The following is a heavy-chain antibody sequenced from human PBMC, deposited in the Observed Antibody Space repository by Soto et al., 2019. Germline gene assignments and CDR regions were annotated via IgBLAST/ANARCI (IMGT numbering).Heavy chain of an antibody. Sequence: VQLQESGPGLVKPSETLSLTCTVSGGSISSYYWSWIRQPPGKGLEWIGYIYYSGSTNYNPSRKRRDTISAETSKNPFSPQTSSVTAADTAAYYCAGMSAICSGGSCYSGLYNWFDPWGQGTLVTVSS. J-gene: IGHJ5*02. V-gene: IGHV4-59*12. CDR1: GGSISSYY. CDR2: IYYSGST. D-gene: IGHD2-15*01. CDR3: AGMSAICSGGSCYSGLYNWFDP.